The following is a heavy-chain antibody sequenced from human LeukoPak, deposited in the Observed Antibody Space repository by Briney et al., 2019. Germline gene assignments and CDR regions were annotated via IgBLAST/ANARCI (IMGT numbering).Heavy chain of an antibody. Sequence: SETLSLTCAVYGGSFSGYYWSWIRQPPGKGLEWIGEINHSGSTNYNPSLKSRVTISVDTSKNQFSLKLSFVTAADTAVYYCARVRSRDFDYWGQGTLVTVSS. J-gene: IGHJ4*02. CDR2: INHSGST. CDR1: GGSFSGYY. CDR3: ARVRSRDFDY. V-gene: IGHV4-34*01.